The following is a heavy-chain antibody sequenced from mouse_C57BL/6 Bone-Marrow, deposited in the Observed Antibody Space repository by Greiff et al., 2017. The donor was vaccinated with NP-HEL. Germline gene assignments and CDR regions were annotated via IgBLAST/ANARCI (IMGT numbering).Heavy chain of an antibody. J-gene: IGHJ3*01. V-gene: IGHV5-17*01. D-gene: IGHD2-4*01. CDR2: ISSGSSTI. Sequence: EVMLVESGGGLVKPGGSLKLSCAASGFTFSDYGMHWVRQAPEKGLEWVAYISSGSSTIYYADTVKGRFTISRDNAKNTLFLQMTSLRSEDTAMYYCARQYDYDRAWFAYWGQGTLVTVSA. CDR1: GFTFSDYG. CDR3: ARQYDYDRAWFAY.